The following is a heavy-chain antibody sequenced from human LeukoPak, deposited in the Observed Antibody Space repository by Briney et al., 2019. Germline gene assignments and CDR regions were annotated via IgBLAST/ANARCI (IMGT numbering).Heavy chain of an antibody. V-gene: IGHV4-61*02. CDR3: AREGGYSYGDAPLHFDY. D-gene: IGHD5-18*01. CDR1: GGSISSGSYY. CDR2: IDTSGST. Sequence: PSETLSRTCTVSGGSISSGSYYWSWIRQPAGKGLEWVGRIDTSGSTNYNPSLKSRVTISVDTSKNQFSLKLSSVTAADTAVYYCAREGGYSYGDAPLHFDYWGQGTLVTVSS. J-gene: IGHJ4*02.